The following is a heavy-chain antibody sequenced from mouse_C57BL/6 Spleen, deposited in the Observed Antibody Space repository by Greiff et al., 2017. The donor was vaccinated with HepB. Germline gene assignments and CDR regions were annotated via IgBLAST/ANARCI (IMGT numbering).Heavy chain of an antibody. J-gene: IGHJ1*03. CDR3: ARGDYGSSYGWYFDV. D-gene: IGHD1-1*01. CDR2: IDPANGNT. V-gene: IGHV14-3*01. CDR1: GFNIKNTY. Sequence: VQLQQSVAELVRPGASVKLSCTASGFNIKNTYMHWVKQRPEQGLEWIGRIDPANGNTKYAPKFQGKATITADTSSNTAYLQLSSLTSEDTAIYYCARGDYGSSYGWYFDVWGTGTTVTVSS.